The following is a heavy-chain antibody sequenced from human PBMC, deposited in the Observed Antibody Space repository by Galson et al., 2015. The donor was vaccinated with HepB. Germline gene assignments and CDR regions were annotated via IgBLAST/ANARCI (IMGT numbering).Heavy chain of an antibody. D-gene: IGHD1-26*01. Sequence: SVKVSCKASGYSFTSYYLHWVRQAPGQGLEWMGIINPSGGSTSYAQKLQGRVTMTRDTSTSTVYMELSSLRSEDTAVYYCARSWETPLDYYGVDVWGQGTTVTVSS. CDR2: INPSGGST. V-gene: IGHV1-46*04. J-gene: IGHJ6*02. CDR1: GYSFTSYY. CDR3: ARSWETPLDYYGVDV.